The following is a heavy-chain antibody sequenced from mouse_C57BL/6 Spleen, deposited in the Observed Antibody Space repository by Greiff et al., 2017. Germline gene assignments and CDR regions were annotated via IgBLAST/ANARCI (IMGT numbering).Heavy chain of an antibody. CDR1: GFTFSSYA. V-gene: IGHV5-4*03. Sequence: EVKLMESGGGLVKPGGSLKLSCAASGFTFSSYAMSWVRQTPEKRLEWVATISDGGSYTNYPDHVKGRFTLSRDTAKNNLSLQMDQLKSGDTAMYYCARSSSTLVAPYWYFDVWGTGTTVTVSS. D-gene: IGHD1-1*01. J-gene: IGHJ1*03. CDR3: ARSSSTLVAPYWYFDV. CDR2: ISDGGSYT.